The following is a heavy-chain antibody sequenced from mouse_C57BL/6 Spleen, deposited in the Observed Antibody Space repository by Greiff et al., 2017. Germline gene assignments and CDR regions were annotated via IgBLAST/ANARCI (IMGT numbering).Heavy chain of an antibody. D-gene: IGHD1-1*01. CDR2: INPSSGYT. V-gene: IGHV1-7*01. J-gene: IGHJ1*03. Sequence: QVQLQQSGAELAKPGASVKLYCKASGYTFTSYWMHWVKQRPGQGLEWIGYINPSSGYTKYNQKFKDKATLTADKSSSTAYMQLSSLTYEDSAVYYCARDYGSSYRYFDVWGTGTTVTVSS. CDR3: ARDYGSSYRYFDV. CDR1: GYTFTSYW.